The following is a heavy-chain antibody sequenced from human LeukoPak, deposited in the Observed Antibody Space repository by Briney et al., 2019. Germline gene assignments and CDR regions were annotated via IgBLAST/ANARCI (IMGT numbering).Heavy chain of an antibody. CDR1: GFTFSSYA. J-gene: IGHJ4*02. V-gene: IGHV3-64*01. CDR3: AREKYGSGSYYTDY. Sequence: PGGSLRLSCAASGFTFSSYAMHWVRQAPGKGLEYVSAISSNGGSTYYANSVKGRFTISRDNSKNTLYLQMGSLRAEDMAVYYCAREKYGSGSYYTDYWGQGTLVTVSS. D-gene: IGHD3-10*01. CDR2: ISSNGGST.